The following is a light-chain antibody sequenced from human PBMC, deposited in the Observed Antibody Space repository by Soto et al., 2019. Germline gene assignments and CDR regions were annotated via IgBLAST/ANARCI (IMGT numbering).Light chain of an antibody. CDR3: SSYTSSSPHVV. V-gene: IGLV2-14*01. CDR1: SSDVGGYNY. CDR2: EVS. Sequence: ALTQPASVSGSPGQSITISCTGTSSDVGGYNYVSWYQQHPGKAPKLMIYEVSNRPSGVSNRFSGSKSGNTASLTISGLQAEDEADYYCSSYTSSSPHVVFGGGTKVTVL. J-gene: IGLJ2*01.